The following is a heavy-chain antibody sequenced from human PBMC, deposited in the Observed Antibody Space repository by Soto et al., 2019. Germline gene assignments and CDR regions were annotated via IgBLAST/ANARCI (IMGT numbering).Heavy chain of an antibody. J-gene: IGHJ3*02. CDR3: ATGFRFLQSLSSDAFHI. Sequence: EVQLVESGGGLVRPGGSLRLSCAASGFTFGSYNMHWVRQAPGKGLEWVSSISTTSSNIYYGDSVKGRFTISRDNAINSLYLQLNSLRPDDTAIYYCATGFRFLQSLSSDAFHIWGQGTLVTVSS. D-gene: IGHD3-3*01. V-gene: IGHV3-21*01. CDR1: GFTFGSYN. CDR2: ISTTSSNI.